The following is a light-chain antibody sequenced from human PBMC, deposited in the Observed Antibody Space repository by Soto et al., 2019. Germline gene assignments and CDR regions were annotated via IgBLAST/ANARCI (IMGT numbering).Light chain of an antibody. J-gene: IGKJ4*01. Sequence: EIVLTQSPGTLSLSPGERATLSCRASQSVSSSYLAWYQQKPGQAPRLLIYGASSRATGIPDRFSGSGSGTDFTLTISRLEPEDFAVYYCQQYCSPITFGGGTKVEIK. V-gene: IGKV3-20*01. CDR1: QSVSSSY. CDR3: QQYCSPIT. CDR2: GAS.